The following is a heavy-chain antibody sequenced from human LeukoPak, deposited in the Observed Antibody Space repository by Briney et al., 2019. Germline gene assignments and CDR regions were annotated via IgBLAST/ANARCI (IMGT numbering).Heavy chain of an antibody. J-gene: IGHJ3*02. D-gene: IGHD3-10*01. CDR2: ISYDGSNK. V-gene: IGHV3-30*18. CDR3: AKAGVSDAFDI. CDR1: GFTFSSYG. Sequence: GGSLRLSCAASGFTFSSYGMHWVRQAPGKGLEWVAVISYDGSNKYYADSVKGRFTISRDNSKNTLYLQMNSLRAEDTAVYYCAKAGVSDAFDIWAKGQWSPSLQ.